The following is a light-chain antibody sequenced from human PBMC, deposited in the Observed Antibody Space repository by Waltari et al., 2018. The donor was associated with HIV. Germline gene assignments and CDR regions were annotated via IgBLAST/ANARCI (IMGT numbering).Light chain of an antibody. CDR2: NTN. Sequence: QTVVTQEPSLTVSPGGTVTLTCSSSTGAVTSGYYPSWIQQKPGQAPRTLIYNTNNKHSWTPARFSGSLLGGKAALTLSGVQPEDEADYYCLIYYAAARVFGGGTKLTVL. CDR3: LIYYAAARV. J-gene: IGLJ2*01. V-gene: IGLV7-43*01. CDR1: TGAVTSGYY.